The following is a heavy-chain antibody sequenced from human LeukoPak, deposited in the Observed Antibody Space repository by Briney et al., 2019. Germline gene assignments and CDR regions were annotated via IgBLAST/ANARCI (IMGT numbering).Heavy chain of an antibody. Sequence: GGSLRLSCAASGFTFSSYGMHWVGQAPGKGLEWVAVISYDGSNKYYADSVKGRFTISRDNSKNTLYLQMNSLRAEDTAVYYCAKDSLFLGELSSYFDYWGQGTLVTVSS. CDR1: GFTFSSYG. V-gene: IGHV3-30*18. CDR2: ISYDGSNK. CDR3: AKDSLFLGELSSYFDY. D-gene: IGHD3-16*02. J-gene: IGHJ4*02.